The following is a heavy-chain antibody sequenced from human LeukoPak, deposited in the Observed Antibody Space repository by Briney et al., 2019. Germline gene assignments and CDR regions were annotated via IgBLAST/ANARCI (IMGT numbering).Heavy chain of an antibody. CDR1: GGSISSYY. V-gene: IGHV4-59*01. D-gene: IGHD6-13*01. CDR3: ARVGSSWYFDY. J-gene: IGHJ4*02. CDR2: IYYSGST. Sequence: SETLSLTCTVSGGSISSYYWSWIRQPPGKGLEWIGYIYYSGSTNYNPSLKSRVTISVDTSKNQFSLKLSSVTAADTAAYYCARVGSSWYFDYWGQGTLVTVFS.